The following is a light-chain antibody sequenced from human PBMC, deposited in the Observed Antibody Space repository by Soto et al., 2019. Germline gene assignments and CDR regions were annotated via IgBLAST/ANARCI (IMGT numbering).Light chain of an antibody. CDR3: CSYAGTYTYV. CDR2: DVT. V-gene: IGLV2-11*01. CDR1: SSDVGGYNY. Sequence: QSGLTQPRSVSGSPGQSVTISCTGTSSDVGGYNYVSWYQQRPGKAPKLMIYDVTKRPSGVPDRFSGSKSGSTASLTISGLQAEDEADYYCCSYAGTYTYVFGPGTKVTVL. J-gene: IGLJ1*01.